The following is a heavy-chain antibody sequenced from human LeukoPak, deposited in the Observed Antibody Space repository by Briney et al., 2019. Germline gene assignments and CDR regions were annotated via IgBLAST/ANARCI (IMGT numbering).Heavy chain of an antibody. CDR1: GYTFTGYY. CDR2: INANSGGT. CDR3: ARVGSPGVATWVY. Sequence: ASVKVSCKASGYTFTGYYLHWVRLAPGQGLEWMGWINANSGGTDYPQKFQGRVTMTRDTSINTAYMELSRLGSDDTAVYYCARVGSPGVATWVYWGQGTLVTVSS. D-gene: IGHD1-26*01. V-gene: IGHV1-2*02. J-gene: IGHJ4*02.